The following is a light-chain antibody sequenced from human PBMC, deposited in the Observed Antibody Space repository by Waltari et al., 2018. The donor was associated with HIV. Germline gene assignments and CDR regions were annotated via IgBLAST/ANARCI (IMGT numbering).Light chain of an antibody. Sequence: QSVLTQPPSVSGAPGQRVTNFSTGSSPNIGAGYDVHWYQQLPGTAPKLLIYGNSNRPSGVPDRFSGSKSGTSASLAITGLQAEDEADYYCQSYDSSLSGSGVFGGGTKLTVL. CDR2: GNS. CDR3: QSYDSSLSGSGV. J-gene: IGLJ3*02. V-gene: IGLV1-40*01. CDR1: SPNIGAGYD.